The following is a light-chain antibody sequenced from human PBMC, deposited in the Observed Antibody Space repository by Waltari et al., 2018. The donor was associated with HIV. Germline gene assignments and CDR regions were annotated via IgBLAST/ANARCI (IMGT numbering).Light chain of an antibody. Sequence: QSPFHQPPPATVSPRHSANITHPGTRTDVRPYDFASWHKQYPGKAPKLLLYEVNKRPSGVPDRFSGSKSGNTASLTVSGLQAEDEATYYCSSYVGDNNLVFGGGTEVTVL. CDR2: EVN. CDR3: SSYVGDNNLV. CDR1: RTDVRPYDF. V-gene: IGLV2-8*01. J-gene: IGLJ3*02.